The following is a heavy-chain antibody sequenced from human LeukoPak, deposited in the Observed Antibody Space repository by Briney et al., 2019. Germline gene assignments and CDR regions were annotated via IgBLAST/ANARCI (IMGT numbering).Heavy chain of an antibody. D-gene: IGHD5-18*01. J-gene: IGHJ4*02. CDR2: IYYTGTT. CDR3: ARGYGRYFDY. Sequence: SETLSLTCTVSNGSISSFYWTWIRQPPGKGLGWIGYIYYTGTTDYNPSLKSRVTISVDTSKNQFSLKLSSVTAADTAVYYCARGYGRYFDYWGQGTLVTVSS. V-gene: IGHV4-59*01. CDR1: NGSISSFY.